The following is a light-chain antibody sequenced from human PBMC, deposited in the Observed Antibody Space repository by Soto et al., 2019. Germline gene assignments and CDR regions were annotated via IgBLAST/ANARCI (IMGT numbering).Light chain of an antibody. Sequence: VVLTQSPGTLALPPGERATLSCRASQSVNSRLAWYQHKPGQAPRLLISGASNRASGIPARFSAWGSGTDFTLTISRVDPADFAFYYCQQYFTSPITFGQGTRLAI. J-gene: IGKJ5*01. CDR3: QQYFTSPIT. CDR2: GAS. CDR1: QSVNSR. V-gene: IGKV3-20*01.